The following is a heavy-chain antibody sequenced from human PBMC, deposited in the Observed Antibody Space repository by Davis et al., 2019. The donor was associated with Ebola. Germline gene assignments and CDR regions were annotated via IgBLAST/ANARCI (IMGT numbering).Heavy chain of an antibody. CDR3: ARGPSPYGMDV. Sequence: ESLKISCGVSGGSLTDDYWTWIRQAPGKGLEWVGEVNDRGRTNYNPSLKSRVTISLDMSTKKFSLMLSSVTAADTAVYYCARGPSPYGMDVWGQGTTVTVSS. V-gene: IGHV4-34*01. J-gene: IGHJ6*02. D-gene: IGHD2-2*01. CDR2: VNDRGRT. CDR1: GGSLTDDY.